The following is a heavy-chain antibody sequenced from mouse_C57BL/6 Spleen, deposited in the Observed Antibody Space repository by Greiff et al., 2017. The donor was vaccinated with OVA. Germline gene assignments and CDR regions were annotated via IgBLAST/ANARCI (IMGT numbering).Heavy chain of an antibody. V-gene: IGHV5-4*01. CDR3: ARVDYYGSSYGYFDY. CDR2: ISDGGSYT. Sequence: EVQLVESGGGLVKPGGSLKLSCAASGFTFSSYAMSWVRQTPEKRLEWVATISDGGSYTYYPANVKGRFTISRDNAKNTLYLQMSHLKSEDTAMYYCARVDYYGSSYGYFDYWGQGTTLTVSS. J-gene: IGHJ2*01. D-gene: IGHD1-1*01. CDR1: GFTFSSYA.